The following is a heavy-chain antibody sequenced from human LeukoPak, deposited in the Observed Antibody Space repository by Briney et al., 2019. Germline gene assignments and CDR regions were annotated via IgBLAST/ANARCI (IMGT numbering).Heavy chain of an antibody. D-gene: IGHD2-21*01. V-gene: IGHV4-38-2*02. CDR2: INHSGST. CDR1: GYSIISDYF. J-gene: IGHJ6*03. Sequence: SETLSLTCTVSGYSIISDYFWGWIRQPPGKGLEWIGEINHSGSTNYNPSLKSRVTISVDTSKNQFSLKLSSVTAADTAVYYCARGVVALGYYYYYYYMDVWGKGTTVTVSS. CDR3: ARGVVALGYYYYYYYMDV.